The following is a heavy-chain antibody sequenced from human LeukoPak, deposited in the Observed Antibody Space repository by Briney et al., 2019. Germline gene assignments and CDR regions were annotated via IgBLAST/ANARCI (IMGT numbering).Heavy chain of an antibody. CDR3: ARAVNYCSGGSCYYYYYYMDV. D-gene: IGHD2-15*01. CDR2: INPNSGGT. V-gene: IGHV1-2*02. J-gene: IGHJ6*03. CDR1: GYTFTGYY. Sequence: ASVKVSCKASGYTFTGYYMYWVRQAPGQGLEWMGWINPNSGGTNYAQKFQGRVTMTRDTSISTAYMELSRLRFDDTAVYYCARAVNYCSGGSCYYYYYYMDVWGKGTTVTISS.